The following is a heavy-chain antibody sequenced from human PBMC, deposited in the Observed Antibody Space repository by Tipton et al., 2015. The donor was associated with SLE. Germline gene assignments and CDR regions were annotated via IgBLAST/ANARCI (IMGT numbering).Heavy chain of an antibody. CDR2: IYDSGSGST. CDR3: ARGSDFDGSGSSP. CDR1: GGSVSSGSYY. J-gene: IGHJ5*02. Sequence: TLSLTCTVSGGSVSSGSYYWSWIRQPPGKGLEWIGYIYDSGSGSTYYNPSLKSRVTISVDTSKNQFSLRLSSVTAADTAVYYCARGSDFDGSGSSPWGQGTLVTVSS. D-gene: IGHD3-10*01. V-gene: IGHV4-30-4*08.